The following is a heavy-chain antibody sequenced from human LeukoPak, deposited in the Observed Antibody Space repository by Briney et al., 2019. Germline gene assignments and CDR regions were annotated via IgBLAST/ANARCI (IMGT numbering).Heavy chain of an antibody. CDR3: ARGLNNWNYVTPDFDY. V-gene: IGHV1-18*01. CDR2: ISAYNGNT. Sequence: GASVKVSCKASGYTFTSYGISWVRQAPGQGLEWMGWISAYNGNTNYAQKLQGRVTMTTDTSTSTAYMELRSLRSDDTAVYYCARGLNNWNYVTPDFDYWGQGTLVTVSS. J-gene: IGHJ4*02. D-gene: IGHD1-7*01. CDR1: GYTFTSYG.